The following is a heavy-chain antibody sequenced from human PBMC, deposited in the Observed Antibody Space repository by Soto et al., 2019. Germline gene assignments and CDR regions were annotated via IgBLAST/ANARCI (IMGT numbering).Heavy chain of an antibody. Sequence: GGSVKVSCKASGGTSSSYAISWVRQAPGQGLEWMGGIIPIFGTANYAQKFQGRVTITADESTSTAYMELSSLRSEDTAVYYCARGGNQRRDGYRTPAYWGQGTLVTVSS. CDR3: ARGGNQRRDGYRTPAY. CDR2: IIPIFGTA. D-gene: IGHD5-12*01. V-gene: IGHV1-69*13. CDR1: GGTSSSYA. J-gene: IGHJ4*02.